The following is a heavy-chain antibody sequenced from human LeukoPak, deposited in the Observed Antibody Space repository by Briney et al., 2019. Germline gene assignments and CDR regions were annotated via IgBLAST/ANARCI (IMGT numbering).Heavy chain of an antibody. CDR2: INPNSGGT. V-gene: IGHV1-2*02. CDR1: GYTFTSYD. Sequence: ASVKVSCKASGYTFTSYDINWVRQATGQGLEWMGWINPNSGGTNYAQKFQGRVTMTRDTSISTAYMELSRLRSDDTAVYYCATQYLDYWGQGTLVTVSS. J-gene: IGHJ4*02. CDR3: ATQYLDY.